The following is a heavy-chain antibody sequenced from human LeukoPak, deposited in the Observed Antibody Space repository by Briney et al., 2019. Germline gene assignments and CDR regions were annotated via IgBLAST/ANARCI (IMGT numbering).Heavy chain of an antibody. Sequence: SETLSLTCAVYGGSFSGYYWGWIRQPPGKGLEWIGSIYYSGSTYYNPSLKSRVTISVDTSKNQFSLKLSSVTAADTAVYYCASDRSPRGYSYGYPFDYWGQGTLVTVSS. D-gene: IGHD5-18*01. CDR3: ASDRSPRGYSYGYPFDY. CDR2: IYYSGST. V-gene: IGHV4-34*01. CDR1: GGSFSGYY. J-gene: IGHJ4*02.